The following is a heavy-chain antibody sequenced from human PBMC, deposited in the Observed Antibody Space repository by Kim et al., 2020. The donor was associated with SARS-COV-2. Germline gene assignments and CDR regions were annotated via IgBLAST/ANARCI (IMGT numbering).Heavy chain of an antibody. Sequence: SETLSLTCSVSGGSISDYFWNWIRQPPGEGLEWIGYIYNNGNPNYNPSLKSRVTISMDTSKNQFSLKLSSVTAADTAVYYCARDRLGIRGVTLGGFDFWGQGTLVTVSS. CDR2: IYNNGNP. D-gene: IGHD3-10*01. CDR3: ARDRLGIRGVTLGGFDF. CDR1: GGSISDYF. V-gene: IGHV4-59*01. J-gene: IGHJ4*02.